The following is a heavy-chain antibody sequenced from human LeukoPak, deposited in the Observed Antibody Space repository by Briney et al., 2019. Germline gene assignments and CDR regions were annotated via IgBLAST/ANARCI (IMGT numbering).Heavy chain of an antibody. D-gene: IGHD5-18*01. CDR1: GLTFSNYA. V-gene: IGHV3-23*01. CDR2: ISYSGGDT. Sequence: PGGSLRLSYAASGLTFSNYAMTWARRAPGKGLKWVSTISYSGGDTYYADSVKGRFTISRDNSRDTVYLQMNNLRAEDTAIYFCVKRGSNYGPFDNWGQGTLVTVSS. J-gene: IGHJ4*02. CDR3: VKRGSNYGPFDN.